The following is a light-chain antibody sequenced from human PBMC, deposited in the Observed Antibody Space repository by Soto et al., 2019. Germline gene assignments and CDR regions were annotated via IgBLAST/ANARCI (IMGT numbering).Light chain of an antibody. J-gene: IGKJ4*01. Sequence: EIVLTQSPATLSLSPGDRATLSCRASQSIGIYLAWYQQTPGQSTRLLIYEASNRATGVPAKFSGTVSGTDFTLTISSLESEDFGIYYCQQRSTWPLTFGGGTRVEI. CDR1: QSIGIY. CDR3: QQRSTWPLT. CDR2: EAS. V-gene: IGKV3-11*01.